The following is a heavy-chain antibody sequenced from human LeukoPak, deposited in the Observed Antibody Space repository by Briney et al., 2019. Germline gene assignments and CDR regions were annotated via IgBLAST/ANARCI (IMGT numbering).Heavy chain of an antibody. CDR2: ISGSGGST. D-gene: IGHD3-3*01. J-gene: IGHJ4*02. Sequence: PGGSLRLSCAASGFTFSSYAMSWVRQAPGKGLEWVSAISGSGGSTYYADSVKGRFTISRDNSKNTLYLQMNSLRAEDTAVYYCAKDSSITIFGVVITPFDYWGQGTLVTVSS. CDR1: GFTFSSYA. V-gene: IGHV3-23*01. CDR3: AKDSSITIFGVVITPFDY.